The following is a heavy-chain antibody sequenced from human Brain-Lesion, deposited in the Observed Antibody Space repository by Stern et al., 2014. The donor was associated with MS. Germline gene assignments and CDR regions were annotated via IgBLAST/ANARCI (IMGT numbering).Heavy chain of an antibody. D-gene: IGHD5-18*01. V-gene: IGHV4-61*02. Sequence: VQLVESGPGLVKPSQTLSLTCNVSGGSISSGSDYWSWLRQPVGKGLQWIGRIHPSGSAYYTPSLKSRFTISPDTSKNQFSLELPSATAADTAIYYCASGYRIFDYWGQGILVTVSS. CDR2: IHPSGSA. CDR1: GGSISSGSDY. J-gene: IGHJ4*02. CDR3: ASGYRIFDY.